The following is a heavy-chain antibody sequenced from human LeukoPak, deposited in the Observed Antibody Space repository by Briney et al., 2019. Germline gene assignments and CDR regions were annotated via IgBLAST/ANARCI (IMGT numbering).Heavy chain of an antibody. CDR3: ARDRGALDY. J-gene: IGHJ4*02. CDR2: INHNGNVN. CDR1: GFTFSSYW. V-gene: IGHV3-7*01. Sequence: GSLRLSCAASGFTFSSYWMNWARQAPGKGLEWVASINHNGNVNYYVDSVKGRFTISRDNAKNSLYLQMSNLRAEDTAVYYCARDRGALDYWGQGTLVTVSS.